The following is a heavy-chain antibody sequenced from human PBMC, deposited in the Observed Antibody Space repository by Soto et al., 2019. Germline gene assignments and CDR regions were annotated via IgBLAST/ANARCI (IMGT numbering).Heavy chain of an antibody. J-gene: IGHJ6*02. V-gene: IGHV1-2*02. CDR3: ARDLYYYGSGSYQPFPYYYYGMDV. CDR2: INPDSGGT. CDR1: GYTFTGYY. Sequence: ASVKVSCKASGYTFTGYYMHWVRQAPGQGLEWMGWINPDSGGTNYAQKFQGRVTMTRDTSISTAYMELSRLRSDDTAVYYCARDLYYYGSGSYQPFPYYYYGMDVWGQGTTVTVSS. D-gene: IGHD3-10*01.